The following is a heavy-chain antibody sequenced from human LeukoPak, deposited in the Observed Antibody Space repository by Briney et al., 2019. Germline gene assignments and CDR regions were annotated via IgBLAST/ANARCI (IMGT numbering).Heavy chain of an antibody. D-gene: IGHD4-23*01. CDR1: GFTFSSYA. J-gene: IGHJ4*02. CDR3: ARETVGLDY. CDR2: ISGSGGST. Sequence: NPGGSLRLSCAASGFTFSSYAMSWVRQAPGKGLEWVSAISGSGGSTYYADSVRGRFTISRDNAKNSLYLQINSLRDEDTAVYYCARETVGLDYWGQGTLVTVSS. V-gene: IGHV3-23*01.